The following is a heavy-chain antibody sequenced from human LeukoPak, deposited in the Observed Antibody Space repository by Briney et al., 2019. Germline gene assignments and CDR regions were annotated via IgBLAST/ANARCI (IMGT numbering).Heavy chain of an antibody. V-gene: IGHV1-69*04. Sequence: ASVKVSCKASGGTFNSYAISWVRQAPGQGLEWMGRIIPILGIANYAQKFQGRVTITADKSTSTAYMELSSLRSEDTAVYYCARDAKGMDVWGQGTTVTVSS. CDR1: GGTFNSYA. CDR3: ARDAKGMDV. CDR2: IIPILGIA. J-gene: IGHJ6*02.